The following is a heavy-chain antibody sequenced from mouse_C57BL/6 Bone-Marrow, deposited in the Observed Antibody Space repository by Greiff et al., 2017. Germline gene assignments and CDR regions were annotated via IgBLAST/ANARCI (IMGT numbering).Heavy chain of an antibody. V-gene: IGHV5-6*01. CDR3: ARHGYDGYLSYAMDY. CDR1: GFTFSSYG. J-gene: IGHJ4*01. CDR2: ISSGGSYT. D-gene: IGHD2-3*01. Sequence: DVQLQESGGDLVKPGGSLKLSCAASGFTFSSYGMSWVRQTPDKRLEWVATISSGGSYTYYPDSVKGRFTISRDNAKNTLYLQMSSLKSEDTAMYYCARHGYDGYLSYAMDYWGQGTSVTVSS.